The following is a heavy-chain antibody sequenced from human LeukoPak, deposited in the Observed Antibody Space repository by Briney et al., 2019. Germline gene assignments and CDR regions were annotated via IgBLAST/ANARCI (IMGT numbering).Heavy chain of an antibody. CDR2: ISSSSSYI. D-gene: IGHD3-22*01. CDR3: ASSSGQFDY. J-gene: IGHJ4*02. CDR1: GFTFSSYS. Sequence: GGSLRLSCAASGFTFSSYSMNWVRQAPGKGLEWVSSISSSSSYIYYADSEKGRFTISRDNAKNSLYLQMNSLRAEDTAVYYCASSSGQFDYWGQGTLVTVSS. V-gene: IGHV3-21*01.